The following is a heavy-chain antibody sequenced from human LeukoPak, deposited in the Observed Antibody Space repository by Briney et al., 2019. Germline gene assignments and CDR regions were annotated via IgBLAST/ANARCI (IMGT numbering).Heavy chain of an antibody. CDR3: ARVLGMATLDALDI. J-gene: IGHJ3*02. D-gene: IGHD5-24*01. V-gene: IGHV3-21*01. CDR1: GFTFSSYS. Sequence: GGSLRLSCAASGFTFSSYSMNWVRQAPGKGLEWVSSISSSSSYIYYADSVKGRFTISRDNAKNSLYLQMNSLRAEDTAVYYCARVLGMATLDALDIWGQGTMVTVSS. CDR2: ISSSSSYI.